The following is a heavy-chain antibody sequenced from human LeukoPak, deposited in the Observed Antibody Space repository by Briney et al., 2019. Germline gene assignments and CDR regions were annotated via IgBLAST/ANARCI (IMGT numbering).Heavy chain of an antibody. V-gene: IGHV3-21*01. Sequence: PGGSLRLSCAASGFTFSSYSMNWVRQAPGKGLEWVSSISSSSSYIYYADSVKGRFTISRDNAKNSLYLQMNSLRAEDTAVYYCARDFSGGSGSYSQDWGQGTLVTVSS. J-gene: IGHJ4*02. CDR2: ISSSSSYI. D-gene: IGHD3-10*01. CDR1: GFTFSSYS. CDR3: ARDFSGGSGSYSQD.